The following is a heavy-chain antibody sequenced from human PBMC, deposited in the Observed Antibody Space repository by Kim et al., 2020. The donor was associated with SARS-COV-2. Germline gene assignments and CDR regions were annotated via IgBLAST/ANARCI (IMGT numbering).Heavy chain of an antibody. V-gene: IGHV3-48*03. CDR2: ISSSGSTI. Sequence: GGSLRLSCAASGFTFSSYEMNWVRQAPGKGLEWVSYISSSGSTIYYADSVKGRFTISRDNAKNSLYLQMNSLRAEDTAVYYCAREXSSGWSRVDYWGQGTLVTVSS. CDR3: AREXSSGWSRVDY. D-gene: IGHD6-19*01. J-gene: IGHJ4*02. CDR1: GFTFSSYE.